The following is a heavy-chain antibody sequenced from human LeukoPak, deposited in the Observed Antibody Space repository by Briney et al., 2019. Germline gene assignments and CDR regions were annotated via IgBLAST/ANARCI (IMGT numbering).Heavy chain of an antibody. CDR2: INPNSGGT. CDR3: ARATRARARRWLHQYYFDY. V-gene: IGHV1-2*06. CDR1: GYTFTGYY. Sequence: EASAKVSCKASGYTFTGYYMHWVRLAPGQGLEWMGRINPNSGGTNYAQKFQGRVTMTRDTSISTAYMELSRLRSDDTAVYYCARATRARARRWLHQYYFDYWGQGTLATVSS. J-gene: IGHJ4*02. D-gene: IGHD5-24*01.